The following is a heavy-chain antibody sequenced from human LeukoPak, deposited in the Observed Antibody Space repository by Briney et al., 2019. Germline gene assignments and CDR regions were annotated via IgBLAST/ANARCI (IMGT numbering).Heavy chain of an antibody. CDR3: GKTTTGYSSGQKPAWPVDY. CDR1: GFTFKNYA. D-gene: IGHD6-19*01. J-gene: IGHJ4*02. V-gene: IGHV3-23*01. CDR2: IRDSGNGT. Sequence: GGSLRLSCVVSGFTFKNYAMSWVRQAPGKGLECVSSIRDSGNGTDYADSVKGRFTVSRDNSKNTVYLEMNSLRAEDTAIYFCGKTTTGYSSGQKPAWPVDYWGQGTLVTVSS.